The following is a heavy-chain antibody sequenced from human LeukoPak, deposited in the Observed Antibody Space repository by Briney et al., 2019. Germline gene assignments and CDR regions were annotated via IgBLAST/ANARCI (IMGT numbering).Heavy chain of an antibody. CDR1: GGSISSGGYS. Sequence: PSETLSLTCAVSGGSISSGGYSWSWIRQPPGKGLKWIGYIYHSGSTYYNPSLKSRVTISVDRSKNQFSLKLSSVTAADTAVYYCARGRRNYYDSSGYMGNWFDPWGQGTLVTVSS. D-gene: IGHD3-22*01. CDR2: IYHSGST. CDR3: ARGRRNYYDSSGYMGNWFDP. J-gene: IGHJ5*02. V-gene: IGHV4-30-2*01.